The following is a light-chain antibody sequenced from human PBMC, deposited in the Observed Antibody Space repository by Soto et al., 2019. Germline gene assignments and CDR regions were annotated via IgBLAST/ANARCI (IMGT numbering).Light chain of an antibody. CDR3: QQYNTN. Sequence: DIQMTQSPSTLSASIGDRVTITCRASQSISTYLAWYQQKPGKAPKLLIYDASSLESEVPSRFSGSGSGTEFTLTISSLQPDDFATYYCQQYNTNFGQGTQLEIK. V-gene: IGKV1-5*01. CDR2: DAS. J-gene: IGKJ2*01. CDR1: QSISTY.